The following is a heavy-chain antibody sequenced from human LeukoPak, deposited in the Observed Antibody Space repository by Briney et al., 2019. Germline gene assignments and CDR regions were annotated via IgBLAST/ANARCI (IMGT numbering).Heavy chain of an antibody. Sequence: SETLSLTCTVSGGSISSYYWGWIRQPPGKGLEWIGSIYYSGSTYYNPSLKSRVTISVDTSKNQFSLKLSSVTAADTAVYYCARLCSGGSCYSSYWGQGTLVTVSS. CDR1: GGSISSYY. CDR2: IYYSGST. CDR3: ARLCSGGSCYSSY. V-gene: IGHV4-39*01. D-gene: IGHD2-15*01. J-gene: IGHJ4*02.